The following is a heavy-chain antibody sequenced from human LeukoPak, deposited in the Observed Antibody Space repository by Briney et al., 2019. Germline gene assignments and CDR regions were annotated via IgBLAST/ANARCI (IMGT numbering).Heavy chain of an antibody. CDR1: GYTFTSYY. Sequence: ASVKVSCKASGYTFTSYYMHRVRQAPGQGLEWMGIINPSGGSTSYAQKFQGRVTMTRDTSTSTVYMELSSLRSEDTAVYYCARDILPSYSGYDRTLPDYWGQGTLVTVSS. J-gene: IGHJ4*02. CDR3: ARDILPSYSGYDRTLPDY. D-gene: IGHD5-12*01. V-gene: IGHV1-46*01. CDR2: INPSGGST.